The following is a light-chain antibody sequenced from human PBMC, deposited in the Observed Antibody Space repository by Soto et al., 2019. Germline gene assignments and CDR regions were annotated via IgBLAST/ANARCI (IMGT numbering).Light chain of an antibody. CDR1: QSVGTY. CDR2: DVS. CDR3: QQRSDWPRT. Sequence: DIVLTQSPATLSLSPGERATLSCRASQSVGTYLVWYQHKPGQAPRLLIHDVSNRATGIPDRFSGSGSGTDFPLSSRSLEPEDFAVYYCQQRSDWPRTFGQGNKVEIK. J-gene: IGKJ1*01. V-gene: IGKV3-11*01.